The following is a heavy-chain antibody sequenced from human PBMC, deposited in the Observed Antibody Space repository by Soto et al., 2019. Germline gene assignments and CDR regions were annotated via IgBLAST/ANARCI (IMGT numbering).Heavy chain of an antibody. CDR1: GFAFNSYG. Sequence: PGGSLRLSCAASGFAFNSYGMRWVRQAPGKGLEWVAVISYDGSNKYYAESVKGRFTVSRDNSKNTLYLQMNSLRAEDTAVYYCAKDKDRAVPGTFFDYWGQGTLVTVSS. CDR3: AKDKDRAVPGTFFDY. V-gene: IGHV3-30*18. CDR2: ISYDGSNK. J-gene: IGHJ4*02. D-gene: IGHD6-19*01.